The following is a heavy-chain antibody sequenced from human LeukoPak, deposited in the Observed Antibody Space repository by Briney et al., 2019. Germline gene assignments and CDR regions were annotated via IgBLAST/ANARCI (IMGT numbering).Heavy chain of an antibody. CDR2: INHSGST. Sequence: PSETLSLTCAVYGGSFSGYYWSWIRQPPGKGLEWIGEINHSGSTNYNPSLKSRVTISVDTSKNQFSLKLSSVTAADTAVYYCAREDPRLLVFDWWGQGTLVTVSS. CDR1: GGSFSGYY. CDR3: AREDPRLLVFDW. D-gene: IGHD2-21*02. J-gene: IGHJ4*02. V-gene: IGHV4-34*01.